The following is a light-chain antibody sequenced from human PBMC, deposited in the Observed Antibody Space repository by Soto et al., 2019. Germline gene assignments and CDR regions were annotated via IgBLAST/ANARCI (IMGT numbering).Light chain of an antibody. CDR1: QSVSNSY. CDR3: QQYGNSPQIT. J-gene: IGKJ5*01. Sequence: EIVLTQSPGTLSLSPGERATLSCRASQSVSNSYLAWYQQKPGQAPRLLMSGASSRSTGIPDRFSGNGSGTDFTLTISRLEPEDFAVYDCQQYGNSPQITFGQGTRLEIK. V-gene: IGKV3-20*01. CDR2: GAS.